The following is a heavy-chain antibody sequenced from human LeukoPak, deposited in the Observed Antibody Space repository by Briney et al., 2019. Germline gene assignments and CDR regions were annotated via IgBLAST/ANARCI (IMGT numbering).Heavy chain of an antibody. CDR1: GGTFSTYG. V-gene: IGHV1-69*10. Sequence: VKVSCTGSGGTFSTYGINWARQAPGQGLEWMGGIIPILDIGNYAQKFQGRVTITADESTSTAYMELSSLRSEDTAVYYCAREGYSAAFDLWGQGTLVSVSS. J-gene: IGHJ4*02. CDR3: AREGYSAAFDL. D-gene: IGHD2-2*02. CDR2: IIPILDIG.